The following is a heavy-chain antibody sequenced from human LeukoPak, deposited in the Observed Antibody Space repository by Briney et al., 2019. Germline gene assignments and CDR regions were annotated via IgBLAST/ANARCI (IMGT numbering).Heavy chain of an antibody. D-gene: IGHD3-22*01. CDR3: ARRGSSGYYIIDY. V-gene: IGHV5-51*01. CDR2: INPSDSDT. CDR1: GYIFTNYW. Sequence: GESLKISCKGSGYIFTNYWIGWVRQMPGKGLEWMGIINPSDSDTKYSPSFQGQVTISADKSTSTAFLQWSSLEASDTAIYYCARRGSSGYYIIDYWSQGTLVTVSS. J-gene: IGHJ4*02.